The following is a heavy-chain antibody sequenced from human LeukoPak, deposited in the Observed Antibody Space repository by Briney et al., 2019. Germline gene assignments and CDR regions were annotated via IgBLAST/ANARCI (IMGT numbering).Heavy chain of an antibody. CDR2: INHSGST. D-gene: IGHD3-22*01. J-gene: IGHJ5*02. V-gene: IGHV4-34*01. CDR1: GGSFSGYY. Sequence: SETLSLTCAVYGGSFSGYYWNWIRQLPGKGLEWIGEINHSGSTNYNPPLKSRVTISVDTSKNQFSLKLSSVTAADTAVYYCARGPPYYDSSGYYNWFDPWGQGTLVTVSS. CDR3: ARGPPYYDSSGYYNWFDP.